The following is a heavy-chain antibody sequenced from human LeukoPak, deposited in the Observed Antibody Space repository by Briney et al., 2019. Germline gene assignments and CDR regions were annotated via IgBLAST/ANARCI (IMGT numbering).Heavy chain of an antibody. J-gene: IGHJ4*02. D-gene: IGHD6-13*01. V-gene: IGHV3-23*01. CDR3: AKQRSSWPSTFDY. CDR1: GFTFSSYA. Sequence: GGSLRLSCAASGFTFSSYAMSWVRQAPWKGLEWVSAISGSGGSTYYADSVKGRFTISRDNSKNTLYLQMNSLRAEDTAVYYCAKQRSSWPSTFDYWGQGTLVTVSS. CDR2: ISGSGGST.